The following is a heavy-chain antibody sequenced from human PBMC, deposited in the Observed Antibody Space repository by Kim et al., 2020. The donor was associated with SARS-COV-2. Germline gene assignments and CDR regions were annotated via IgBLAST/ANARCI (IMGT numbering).Heavy chain of an antibody. CDR2: INWNSGSI. J-gene: IGHJ3*01. D-gene: IGHD2-2*01. V-gene: IGHV3-9*01. CDR3: AKDNWSRGGAFDF. Sequence: GGSLRLSCAASGFTFDDYAMHWVRQAPGKGLEWVSGINWNSGSICYSDSVKGRFTISRDNAKNSLYLQMNSLRAEDTALYYCAKDNWSRGGAFDFWGQGTMGTVSS. CDR1: GFTFDDYA.